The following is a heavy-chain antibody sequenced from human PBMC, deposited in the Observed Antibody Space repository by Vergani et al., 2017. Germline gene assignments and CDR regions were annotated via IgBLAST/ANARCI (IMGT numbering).Heavy chain of an antibody. CDR1: GGTFSSYA. CDR2: IIPIFGTA. V-gene: IGHV1-69*06. J-gene: IGHJ6*02. D-gene: IGHD5-18*01. Sequence: QVQLVQSGAEVKKPGSSVKVSCKASGGTFSSYAISWVRQAPGQGLEWMGGIIPIFGTANYAQKFKGRVTITADKSTSTAYMELSSLRSEDTAVYYCAREIQLWLGEYYYYGMDVWGQGTTVTVSS. CDR3: AREIQLWLGEYYYYGMDV.